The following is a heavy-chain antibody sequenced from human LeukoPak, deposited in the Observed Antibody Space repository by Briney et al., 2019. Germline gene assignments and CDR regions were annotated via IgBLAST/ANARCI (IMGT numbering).Heavy chain of an antibody. CDR2: ISSSSSYI. V-gene: IGHV3-21*01. J-gene: IGHJ4*02. D-gene: IGHD3-10*01. CDR3: ARGLLWFGELLPDFDY. CDR1: GFTFSSYS. Sequence: GGSLRLSCAASGFTFSSYSMNWVRQAPGKGLEWVSSISSSSSYIYYADSVKGRFTISRDNAKNSLYLQMNSLRAEDTAVYYCARGLLWFGELLPDFDYWGQGTLVTVSS.